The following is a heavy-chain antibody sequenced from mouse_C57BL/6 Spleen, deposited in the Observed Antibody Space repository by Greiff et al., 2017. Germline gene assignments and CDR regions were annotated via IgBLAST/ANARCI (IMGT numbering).Heavy chain of an antibody. Sequence: QVQLQPPGAELVKPGASVKLSCKASGYTFTSYWMHWVKQRPGQGLEWIGMIHPNSGSTNYNEKFKSKATLTVDKSSSTAYMQLSSLTSEDSAVYYCARDGDYGSSDWYFDVWGTGTTVTVSS. CDR1: GYTFTSYW. J-gene: IGHJ1*03. CDR3: ARDGDYGSSDWYFDV. V-gene: IGHV1-64*01. CDR2: IHPNSGST. D-gene: IGHD1-1*01.